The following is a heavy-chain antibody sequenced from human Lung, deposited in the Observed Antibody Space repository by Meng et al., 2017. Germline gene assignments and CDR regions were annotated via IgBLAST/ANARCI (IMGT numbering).Heavy chain of an antibody. CDR3: ARGYYSDSH. CDR1: GASIDTDNW. V-gene: IGHV4-4*02. D-gene: IGHD3-22*01. J-gene: IGHJ4*02. Sequence: QVQLQESGPGLVKPSGTLSLTCAVSGASIDTDNWWTWVRQSPGKGPEWIGEIHHSGSTNYNPSLKSRVILSVDKSKNQFSLKVNSVTAADTAVYYCARGYYSDSHWGQGTLVTVSS. CDR2: IHHSGST.